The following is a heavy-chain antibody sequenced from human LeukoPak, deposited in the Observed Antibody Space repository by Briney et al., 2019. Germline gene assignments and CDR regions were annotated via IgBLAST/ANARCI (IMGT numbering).Heavy chain of an antibody. CDR2: ISSNGGST. CDR1: GFTFSSYA. J-gene: IGHJ4*02. CDR3: ARGVGYCSSTSCYTFDY. Sequence: GRSLRLSCAASGFTFSSYAMHWVRQAPGKGLEYVSAISSNGGSTYYANSVKGRFTISRDNSKNTLYLQMGSLRAEDMAVYYCARGVGYCSSTSCYTFDYWGQGTLVTVSS. V-gene: IGHV3-64*01. D-gene: IGHD2-2*02.